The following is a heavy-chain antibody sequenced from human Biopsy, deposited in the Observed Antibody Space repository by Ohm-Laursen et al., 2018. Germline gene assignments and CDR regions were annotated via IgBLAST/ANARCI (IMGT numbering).Heavy chain of an antibody. CDR2: VDWDDYK. V-gene: IGHV2-70*11. Sequence: TQTLTLTGSFSGFSLSARGMCVSWIRQAPGKALEWLARVDWDDYKDYSASLQTKLSISKDTSNDQMVLTVNNVDPADTATYYCARTPILIVSAGLVYRHRRHLQGMDVWGQGIAVTVS. D-gene: IGHD6-13*01. J-gene: IGHJ6*02. CDR1: GFSLSARGMC. CDR3: ARTPILIVSAGLVYRHRRHLQGMDV.